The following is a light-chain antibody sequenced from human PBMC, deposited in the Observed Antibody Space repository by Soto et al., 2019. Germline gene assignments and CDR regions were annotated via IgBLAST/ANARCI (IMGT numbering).Light chain of an antibody. J-gene: IGLJ2*01. Sequence: QSVLTQPPSVSAAPGQKVTISCSGSSSNIGNNYVSWYQQVPGTAPKLLIFDNNKRPSVIPDRFSGSKSGTSATLGITGLQTGDDADYSCEAWDDSLTTVLFGGGTKLTVL. V-gene: IGLV1-51*01. CDR2: DNN. CDR1: SSNIGNNY. CDR3: EAWDDSLTTVL.